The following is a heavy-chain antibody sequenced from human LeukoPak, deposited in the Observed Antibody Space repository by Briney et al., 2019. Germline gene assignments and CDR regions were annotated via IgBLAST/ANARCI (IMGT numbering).Heavy chain of an antibody. D-gene: IGHD3-9*01. CDR2: ISSNDGNT. Sequence: ASVKVSCKASGYTFTSYGISWVRQAPGQGLEWKGWISSNDGNTYYVQNFQGRVTMTTDTSTSTAYMELRSLRSDDTAVYYCARVDILTGYYFFDSWGQGTLVTVSS. J-gene: IGHJ4*02. CDR1: GYTFTSYG. CDR3: ARVDILTGYYFFDS. V-gene: IGHV1-18*01.